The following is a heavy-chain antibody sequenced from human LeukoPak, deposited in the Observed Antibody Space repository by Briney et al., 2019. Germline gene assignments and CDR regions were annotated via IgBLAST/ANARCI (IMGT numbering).Heavy chain of an antibody. CDR1: GGSISSYY. CDR3: ARDTRATSSGYYYNYFDY. V-gene: IGHV4-59*12. CDR2: IYYSGST. D-gene: IGHD3-22*01. J-gene: IGHJ4*02. Sequence: SETLSLTCTVSGGSISSYYWSWIRQPPGKGLEWIGYIYYSGSTNYNPSLKSRVTISVDTSKNQFSLKLSSVTAADTAVYYCARDTRATSSGYYYNYFDYWGQGTLVTVSS.